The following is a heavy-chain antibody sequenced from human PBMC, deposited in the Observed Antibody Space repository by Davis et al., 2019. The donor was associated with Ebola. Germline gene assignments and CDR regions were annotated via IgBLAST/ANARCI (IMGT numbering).Heavy chain of an antibody. D-gene: IGHD4-17*01. V-gene: IGHV1-3*01. CDR3: ARDYGDYGSYFDY. Sequence: AASVKVSCKASGYIFTSYAMHWVRQAPGQSPEWMGWVNAGTGNTKVSQKFQGRVSITGDTSASTAYMELTSLRSEDTAVYYCARDYGDYGSYFDYWGQGTLVTVSS. CDR1: GYIFTSYA. CDR2: VNAGTGNT. J-gene: IGHJ4*02.